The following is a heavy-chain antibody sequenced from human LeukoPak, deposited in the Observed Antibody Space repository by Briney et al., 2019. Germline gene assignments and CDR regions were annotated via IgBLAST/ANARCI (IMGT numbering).Heavy chain of an antibody. J-gene: IGHJ4*02. CDR2: IYYSGST. CDR3: ARMVRGVPFDY. Sequence: SETLSLTCTVSGGSISSSSYYWGWIRQPPGKGLEWIGSIYYSGSTYYNPSLKSRVTISVDTSKNQFSLKLSSVTAADTAVYYCARMVRGVPFDYWGQGTLVTVSS. V-gene: IGHV4-39*01. CDR1: GGSISSSSYY. D-gene: IGHD3-10*01.